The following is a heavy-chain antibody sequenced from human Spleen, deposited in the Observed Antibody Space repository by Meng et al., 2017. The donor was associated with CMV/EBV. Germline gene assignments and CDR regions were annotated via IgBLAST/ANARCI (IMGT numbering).Heavy chain of an antibody. CDR2: IKPNTGNT. D-gene: IGHD6-19*01. CDR3: ALTVAAGY. J-gene: IGHJ4*02. V-gene: IGHV1-8*01. CDR1: GYTFTSSD. Sequence: QVHLVQSGAEVKKPGASVKVSCKASGYTFTSSDINWVRQATGQGLEWMGWIKPNTGNTGYAQKFQGRVTLTRSTSISTAYMELSSLRSEDTAVYYCALTVAAGYWGQGTLVTVSS.